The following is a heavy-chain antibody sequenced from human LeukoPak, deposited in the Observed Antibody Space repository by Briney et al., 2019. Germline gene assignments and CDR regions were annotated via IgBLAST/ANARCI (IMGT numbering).Heavy chain of an antibody. CDR2: IYSGGST. J-gene: IGHJ1*01. CDR1: GFIDCLNY. D-gene: IGHD1-14*01. V-gene: IGHV3-53*01. CDR3: AGFESGITGPGPLDV. Sequence: GGSLTLSCAVSGFIDCLNYMRCVRQAPGKGLEWVSAIYSGGSTYYADSVKGRFTISRDNSKNTLYLQMNSLSGEDTAVYYCAGFESGITGPGPLDVWGQGTLVTVSS.